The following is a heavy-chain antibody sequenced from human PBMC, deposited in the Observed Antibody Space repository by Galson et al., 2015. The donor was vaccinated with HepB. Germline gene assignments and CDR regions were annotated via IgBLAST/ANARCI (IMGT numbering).Heavy chain of an antibody. CDR1: GFSLSTSGVG. J-gene: IGHJ6*02. CDR2: IYWNDDK. Sequence: PALVKPTQTLTLTCTFSGFSLSTSGVGVGWIRQPPGKALEWLALIYWNDDKRYSPSLKSRLTITKDTSKNQVVLTMTNMDPVDTATYYCAHSGTHTYYYYYGMDVWGQGTTVTVSS. CDR3: AHSGTHTYYYYYGMDV. V-gene: IGHV2-5*01.